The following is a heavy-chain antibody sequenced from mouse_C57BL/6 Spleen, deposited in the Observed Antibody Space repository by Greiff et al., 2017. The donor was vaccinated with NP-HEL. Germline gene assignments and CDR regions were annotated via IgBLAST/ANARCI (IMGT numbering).Heavy chain of an antibody. J-gene: IGHJ2*01. CDR1: GYTFTDYE. D-gene: IGHD2-4*01. V-gene: IGHV1-15*01. CDR3: TREEGYDYDEYFDY. Sequence: QVQLQQSGAELVRPGASVTLSCKASGYTFTDYEMHWVKQTPVHGLEWIGAIDPETGGTAYNQKFKGKAILTADKSSSTAYMELRSLTSEDSAVYYCTREEGYDYDEYFDYWGQGTTLTVSS. CDR2: IDPETGGT.